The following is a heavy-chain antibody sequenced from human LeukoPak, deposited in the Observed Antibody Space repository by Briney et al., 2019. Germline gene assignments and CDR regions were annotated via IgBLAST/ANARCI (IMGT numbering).Heavy chain of an antibody. CDR3: AKKRRDIVVVDP. D-gene: IGHD2-15*01. Sequence: GGSLRLSCAASGFTFSNYWMNWVRQAPGKGLEWVSAISGSGGSTYYADSVKGRFTISRDNSKNTLYLQMNSLRAEDTAVYYCAKKRRDIVVVDPWGQGTLVTVSS. V-gene: IGHV3-23*01. CDR2: ISGSGGST. J-gene: IGHJ5*02. CDR1: GFTFSNYW.